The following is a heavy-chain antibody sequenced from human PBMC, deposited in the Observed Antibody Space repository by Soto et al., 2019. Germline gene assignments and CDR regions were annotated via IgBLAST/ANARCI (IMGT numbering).Heavy chain of an antibody. CDR2: INWHSGSI. Sequence: GGSLRLSCAASGFTFDDYAMHWVRQVPGKGLEWVSGINWHSGSIGYGDSVKGRFAISRDNAKNSLHLQMNSLSAEDTAFYYCVKDESINWYSGHFRHWGQGTLVTVCS. V-gene: IGHV3-9*01. CDR1: GFTFDDYA. J-gene: IGHJ1*01. CDR3: VKDESINWYSGHFRH. D-gene: IGHD6-13*01.